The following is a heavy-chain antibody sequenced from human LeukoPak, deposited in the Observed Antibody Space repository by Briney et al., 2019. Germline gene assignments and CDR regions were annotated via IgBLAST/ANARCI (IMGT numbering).Heavy chain of an antibody. D-gene: IGHD5-24*01. CDR2: IKSKSDGGTT. V-gene: IGHV3-15*07. Sequence: GGSLRLSCAAFGFTFSNAWMNWVRQAPGKGLEWVGLIKSKSDGGTTDYAAPVKGRFTISRDDSKNILYLQMNSLKSEDTAMYYCIRYGYNILAYFQRWGQGTLVTVSS. CDR1: GFTFSNAW. J-gene: IGHJ1*01. CDR3: IRYGYNILAYFQR.